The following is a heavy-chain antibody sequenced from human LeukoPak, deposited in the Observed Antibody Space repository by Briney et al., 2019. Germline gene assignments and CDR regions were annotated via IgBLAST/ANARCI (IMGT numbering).Heavy chain of an antibody. J-gene: IGHJ4*02. CDR1: GITFINAW. CDR3: AWLGLDF. CDR2: IKSKSDGGTI. V-gene: IGHV3-15*01. D-gene: IGHD5-12*01. Sequence: SPGGSLRLSCAASGITFINAWMTWVRQAPGKGLEWVGRIKSKSDGGTIDYAAPVKGRFTISRDDSKNTLYLQMNSLKTEDTAVYFCAWLGLDFWGQGTLVTVSS.